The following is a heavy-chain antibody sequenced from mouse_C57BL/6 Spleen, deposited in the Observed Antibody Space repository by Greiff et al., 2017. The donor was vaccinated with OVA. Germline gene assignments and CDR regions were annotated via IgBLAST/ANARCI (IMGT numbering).Heavy chain of an antibody. Sequence: EVKVVESGGGLVKPGGSLKLSCAASGFTFSSYTMSWVRQTPEKRLEWVATISGGGGNTYYPDSVKGRFTISRDNAKNTLYLQMSSLRSEDTALYYCASPYYYGSSYAGFAYWGQGTLVTVSA. D-gene: IGHD1-1*01. CDR1: GFTFSSYT. CDR2: ISGGGGNT. J-gene: IGHJ3*01. V-gene: IGHV5-9*01. CDR3: ASPYYYGSSYAGFAY.